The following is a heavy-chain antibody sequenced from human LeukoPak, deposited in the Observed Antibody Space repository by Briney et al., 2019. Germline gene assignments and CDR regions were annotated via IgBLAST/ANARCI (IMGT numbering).Heavy chain of an antibody. V-gene: IGHV1-69*13. CDR3: AAWVGYSLYYFDY. Sequence: ASVKVSCKASGGTFSNYAISWVRQAPGQGLEWMGGIIPMFGTPNYAQNFQGRVTITADEPTSTAYMELNSLRSEDTAVYYRAAWVGYSLYYFDYWGQGALVTVSS. J-gene: IGHJ4*02. CDR1: GGTFSNYA. D-gene: IGHD3-22*01. CDR2: IIPMFGTP.